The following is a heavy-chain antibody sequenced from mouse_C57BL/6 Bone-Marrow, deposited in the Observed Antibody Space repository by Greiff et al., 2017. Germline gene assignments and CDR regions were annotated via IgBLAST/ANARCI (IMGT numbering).Heavy chain of an antibody. J-gene: IGHJ3*01. V-gene: IGHV14-4*01. CDR3: TPHYYGSSSAWFAY. CDR1: GFNIKDDY. D-gene: IGHD1-1*01. Sequence: EVKLLESGAELVRPGASVKLSCTASGFNIKDDYMHWVKQRPEQGLEWIGWIDPENGDTEYASKFQGKATITADTSSNTAYLQLSSLTSEDTAVYYCTPHYYGSSSAWFAYWGQGTLVTVSA. CDR2: IDPENGDT.